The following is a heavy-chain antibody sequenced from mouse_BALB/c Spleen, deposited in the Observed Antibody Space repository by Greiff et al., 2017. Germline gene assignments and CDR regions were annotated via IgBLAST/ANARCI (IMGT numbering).Heavy chain of an antibody. J-gene: IGHJ4*01. V-gene: IGHV5-6-4*01. CDR3: TREETMIIYYAMDY. CDR1: GFTFSSYT. Sequence: DVKLVESGGGLVKPGGSLKLSCAASGFTFSSYTMSWVRQTPEKRLEWVATISSGGSYTYYPDSVKGRFTISRDNAKNTLYLQMSSLKSEDTAMYYCTREETMIIYYAMDYWGQGTSVTVSS. CDR2: ISSGGSYT. D-gene: IGHD2-4*01.